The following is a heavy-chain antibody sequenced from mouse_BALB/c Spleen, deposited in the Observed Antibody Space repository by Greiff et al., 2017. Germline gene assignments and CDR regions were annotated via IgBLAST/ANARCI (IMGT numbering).Heavy chain of an antibody. CDR2: IYPGNVNT. J-gene: IGHJ2*01. CDR3: ARDYGNY. D-gene: IGHD2-1*01. V-gene: IGHV1S56*01. Sequence: VQLQQSGPELVKPGASVRISCKASGYTFTSYYIHWVKQRPGQGLEWIGWIYPGNVNTKYNEKFKGKATLTADKSSSTAYMQLSSLTSEDSAVYFCARDYGNYWGQGTTRTVSS. CDR1: GYTFTSYY.